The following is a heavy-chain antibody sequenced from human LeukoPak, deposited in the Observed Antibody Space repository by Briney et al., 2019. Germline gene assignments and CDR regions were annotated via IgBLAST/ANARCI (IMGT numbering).Heavy chain of an antibody. Sequence: SETLSLTCTVSGGSISSSNYYWAWIRQPPGKGLEWIGSIYYSGRTFYNPSLKSRLTISIDTSKNQFSLKLISMTAADTSVYYCARRDVGATIDYWGQGTLVTVSS. CDR3: ARRDVGATIDY. J-gene: IGHJ4*02. CDR2: IYYSGRT. D-gene: IGHD1-26*01. V-gene: IGHV4-39*01. CDR1: GGSISSSNYY.